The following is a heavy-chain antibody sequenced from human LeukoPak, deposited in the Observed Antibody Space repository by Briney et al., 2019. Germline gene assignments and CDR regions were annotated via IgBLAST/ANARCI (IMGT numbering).Heavy chain of an antibody. CDR1: GFSLSTSGVG. D-gene: IGHD6-13*01. CDR2: IYWDDDK. Sequence: SGPTLVKPTQTLTLTCTFSGFSLSTSGVGVGWIRQPPGKALEWLALIYWDDDKRYSPSLKSRLTITKDTSKNQVVLTMTNMDPVDTATYYCAHILGLLAAAGDFDYWGQGTLVTVSS. J-gene: IGHJ4*02. CDR3: AHILGLLAAAGDFDY. V-gene: IGHV2-5*02.